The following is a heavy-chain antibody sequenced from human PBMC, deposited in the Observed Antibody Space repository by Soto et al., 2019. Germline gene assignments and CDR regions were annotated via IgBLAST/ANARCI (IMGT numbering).Heavy chain of an antibody. J-gene: IGHJ4*02. Sequence: ASETLSLTCTVSGGSISSGDYYWSWIRQPPGKGLEYIGYIYYSGSTYYNPSLKSRVAMSIDMSKNQFSLMLNSVTDADTAVYYCARVPFYDSSGRSYYFDYWGQGTLVTVSS. CDR2: IYYSGST. CDR1: GGSISSGDYY. CDR3: ARVPFYDSSGRSYYFDY. V-gene: IGHV4-30-4*01. D-gene: IGHD3-22*01.